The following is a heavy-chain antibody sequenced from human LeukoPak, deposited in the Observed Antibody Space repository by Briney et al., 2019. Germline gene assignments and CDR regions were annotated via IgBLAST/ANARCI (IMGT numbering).Heavy chain of an antibody. CDR1: GFTFSSYW. CDR3: AKEGMVATRDFDY. CDR2: INSDGSST. Sequence: GGSLRLSCAASGFTFSSYWMHWVRQAPGKGLVWVSRINSDGSSTSYADSVKGRFTISRDNAKNTLYLQMNSLRAEDTAVYYCAKEGMVATRDFDYWGQGTLVTVSS. V-gene: IGHV3-74*01. J-gene: IGHJ4*02. D-gene: IGHD5-12*01.